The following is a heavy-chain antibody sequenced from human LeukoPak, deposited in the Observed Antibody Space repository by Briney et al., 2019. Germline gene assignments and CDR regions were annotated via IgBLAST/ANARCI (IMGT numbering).Heavy chain of an antibody. D-gene: IGHD2-21*01. CDR1: GFTFSSYA. CDR3: AKDRAYCGGDCPGPFDY. Sequence: GGSLRLSCAASGFTFSSYAMSWVRQAPGKGLEWVSAISGSGGSTYYADSVKGRFTISRDNSKNTLYLQMNSLRAEDTAVYYCAKDRAYCGGDCPGPFDYWGQGTLVTVSS. CDR2: ISGSGGST. V-gene: IGHV3-23*01. J-gene: IGHJ4*02.